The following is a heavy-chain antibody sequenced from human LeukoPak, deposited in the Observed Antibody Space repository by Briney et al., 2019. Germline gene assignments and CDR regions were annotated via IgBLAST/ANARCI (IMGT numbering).Heavy chain of an antibody. CDR1: GFTFSSYG. V-gene: IGHV3-72*01. Sequence: PGGSLRLSCAASGFTFSSYGMDWVRQAPGKGLEWVGRIRNKANSYITLYASSVKGRFSFSRDDSKNSLSLQMNSLETEDTAVYYCARVVGANNYDAFDLWGQGTTVTVSS. J-gene: IGHJ3*01. CDR3: ARVVGANNYDAFDL. CDR2: IRNKANSYIT. D-gene: IGHD1-26*01.